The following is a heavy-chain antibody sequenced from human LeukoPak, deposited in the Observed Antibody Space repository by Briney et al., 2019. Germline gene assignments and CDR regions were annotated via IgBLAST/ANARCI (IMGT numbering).Heavy chain of an antibody. Sequence: GGSLRLSCAASGFTFDDYGMSWVRQAPGKGLEWVSGTNWNGGSTGYADSVKGRFTISRDNAKNSLYLQMNSLRAEDTAVYYCARDPNYLFDYWGQGTLVTVSS. CDR2: TNWNGGST. V-gene: IGHV3-20*04. CDR3: ARDPNYLFDY. D-gene: IGHD4/OR15-4a*01. CDR1: GFTFDDYG. J-gene: IGHJ4*02.